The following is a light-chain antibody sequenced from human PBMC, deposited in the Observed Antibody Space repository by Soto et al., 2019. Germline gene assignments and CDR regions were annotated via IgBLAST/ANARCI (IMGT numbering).Light chain of an antibody. CDR1: QTVSSW. CDR3: QQYNSYSSLT. J-gene: IGKJ4*01. Sequence: DILLTQSPSTLSASVGDRVTITCRASQTVSSWLSWYQQKPGKAPKLLIYKASSLESGVPSRFSGSGSGTEFTLTIISLQPDDFATYYCQQYNSYSSLTFGGGTKVDIK. CDR2: KAS. V-gene: IGKV1-5*03.